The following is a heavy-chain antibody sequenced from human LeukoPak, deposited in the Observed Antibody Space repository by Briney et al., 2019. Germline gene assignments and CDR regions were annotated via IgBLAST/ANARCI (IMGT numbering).Heavy chain of an antibody. CDR2: ISANGATT. Sequence: GGSLRLSCVASGFTYKSHAMSWVRQAPGKGLEWVSGISANGATTYYTDSVRGRFTISRDNSKNTVYLQTSSLSAEDTAIYYCAKDQGFSYYYLDYWGQGILVTVSS. CDR3: AKDQGFSYYYLDY. D-gene: IGHD5-18*01. CDR1: GFTYKSHA. J-gene: IGHJ4*02. V-gene: IGHV3-23*01.